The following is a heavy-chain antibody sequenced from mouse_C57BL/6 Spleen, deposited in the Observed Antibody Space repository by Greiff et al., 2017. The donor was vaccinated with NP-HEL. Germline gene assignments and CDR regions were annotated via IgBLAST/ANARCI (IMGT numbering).Heavy chain of an antibody. V-gene: IGHV1-50*01. D-gene: IGHD1-1*01. J-gene: IGHJ3*01. Sequence: QVQLQQPGAELVKPGASVKMSCKASGYTFTSYWITWVKQRPGQGLEWIGEIDPSDSYTNYNQKFKGKATLTVDTSSSTAYMQLSSLTSEDSAVYYCASGGSSYVWFAYWGQGTLVTVSA. CDR1: GYTFTSYW. CDR3: ASGGSSYVWFAY. CDR2: IDPSDSYT.